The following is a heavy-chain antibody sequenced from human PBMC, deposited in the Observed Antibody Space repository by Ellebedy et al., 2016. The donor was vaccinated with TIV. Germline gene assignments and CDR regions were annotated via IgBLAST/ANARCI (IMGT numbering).Heavy chain of an antibody. V-gene: IGHV3-7*01. CDR2: IKQDGSEK. CDR3: ARKDGELFDY. Sequence: GGSLRLSCAASGFTFSNAWMSWVRQAPGKGLEWVANIKQDGSEKYYADSVKGRFTISRDNAKNSLYLQMKSLRAEDTAVYYCARKDGELFDYWGQGTLVTVSS. CDR1: GFTFSNAW. D-gene: IGHD3-10*01. J-gene: IGHJ4*02.